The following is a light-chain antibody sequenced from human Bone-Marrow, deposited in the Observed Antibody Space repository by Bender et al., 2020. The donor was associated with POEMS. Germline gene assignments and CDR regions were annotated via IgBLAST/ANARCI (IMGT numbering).Light chain of an antibody. CDR2: SSH. J-gene: IGLJ3*02. CDR1: SSNIGAHA. V-gene: IGLV1-44*01. CDR3: AVWDDSLNGWV. Sequence: QSVLTQPPSASGTPGQRVTISCSGGSSNIGAHAVNWYQHLPGTAPKLLIYSSHRRPSEVPDRFSGSRSGTSASLAISGIQCEDEADYYCAVWDDSLNGWVFGGGTKLTVL.